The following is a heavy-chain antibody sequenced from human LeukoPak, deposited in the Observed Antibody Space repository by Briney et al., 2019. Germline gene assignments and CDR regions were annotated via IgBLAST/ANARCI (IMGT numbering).Heavy chain of an antibody. Sequence: GASVKVSCKASGFTFTSHDYNWVRQATGQGLEWMGWMNPNSGNTGYAQKFQGRVTMTRDTSTSTAYMELRSLRSDDTAVYYCARERGYSGYETDYWGQGTLVTVSS. CDR3: ARERGYSGYETDY. V-gene: IGHV1-8*01. J-gene: IGHJ4*02. D-gene: IGHD5-12*01. CDR1: GFTFTSHD. CDR2: MNPNSGNT.